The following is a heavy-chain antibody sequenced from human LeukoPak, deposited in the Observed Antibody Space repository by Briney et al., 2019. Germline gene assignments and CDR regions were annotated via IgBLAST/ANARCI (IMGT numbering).Heavy chain of an antibody. J-gene: IGHJ6*03. Sequence: PSETLSLTCAVYGGSFSGYYWSWIRQPSGKGLEWIGEINHSGSTNYNPSLKSRVTISVDTSKNQFSLELSSVTAADTAVYYCAREGATGNYYYYMDVWGKGTTVTVSS. CDR3: AREGATGNYYYYMDV. CDR2: INHSGST. V-gene: IGHV4-34*01. CDR1: GGSFSGYY. D-gene: IGHD1-1*01.